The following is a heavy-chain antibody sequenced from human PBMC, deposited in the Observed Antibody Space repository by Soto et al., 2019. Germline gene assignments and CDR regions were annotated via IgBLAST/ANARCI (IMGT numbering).Heavy chain of an antibody. CDR2: ISYDGSNK. D-gene: IGHD3-10*01. Sequence: QVQLVESGGGVVQPGRSLRLSCAASGFTFSNYSMHWVRQAPGKGLEWVAVISYDGSNKYYADSVKGRFTISRDNSKNTLYLQMTSLRAEDTAVYYCAREAGVYGSGSYGMDVWGQGTRVTVSS. J-gene: IGHJ6*02. CDR1: GFTFSNYS. CDR3: AREAGVYGSGSYGMDV. V-gene: IGHV3-30-3*01.